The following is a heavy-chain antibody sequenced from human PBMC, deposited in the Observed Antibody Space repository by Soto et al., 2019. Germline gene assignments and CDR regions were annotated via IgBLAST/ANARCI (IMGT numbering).Heavy chain of an antibody. CDR1: GGSISSYY. J-gene: IGHJ5*02. CDR3: ARGRWSYYDSSGYQHNWFDP. D-gene: IGHD3-22*01. Sequence: SETLSLTCTVSGGSISSYYWSWIRQPPGKGLEWIGYIYYSGSTNYNPSLKSRVTISVDTSKNQFSLKLSSVTAADTAAYYCARGRWSYYDSSGYQHNWFDPWGQGTLVTVSS. V-gene: IGHV4-59*01. CDR2: IYYSGST.